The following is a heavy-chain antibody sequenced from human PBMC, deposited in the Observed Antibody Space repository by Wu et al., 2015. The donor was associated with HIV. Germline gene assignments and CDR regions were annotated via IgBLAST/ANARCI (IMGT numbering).Heavy chain of an antibody. J-gene: IGHJ3*01. D-gene: IGHD3-3*01. CDR2: IIPILGSA. Sequence: QVQLVQSGAEVKKPGSSVKVSCKASGVTLTSFAFSWVRQAPGQGLEWMGGIIPILGSANYAQNFQGRVTITADVSMNTVYMELSRLRPDDTAIYSCSYGVLWIGRLSWGRG. V-gene: IGHV1-69*11. CDR3: SYGVLWIGRLS. CDR1: GVTLTSFA.